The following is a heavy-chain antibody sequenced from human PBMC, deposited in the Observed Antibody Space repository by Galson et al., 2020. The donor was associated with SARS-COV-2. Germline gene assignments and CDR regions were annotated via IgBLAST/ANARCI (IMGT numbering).Heavy chain of an antibody. Sequence: SETLSLTCTVSGGSISSTIYSWGWVRQPPGKGLEWIGSNYYRGSTYYNPSLRSRVTISVDTSKDQFSLKLSSLTAADTAVYYCARDRSYYDGSGFTPGPLDLWGQGTMVTVSS. V-gene: IGHV4-39*07. D-gene: IGHD3-22*01. CDR3: ARDRSYYDGSGFTPGPLDL. J-gene: IGHJ3*01. CDR1: GGSISSTIYS. CDR2: NYYRGST.